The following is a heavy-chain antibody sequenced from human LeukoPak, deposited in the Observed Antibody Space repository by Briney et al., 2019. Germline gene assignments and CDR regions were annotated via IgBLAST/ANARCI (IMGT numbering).Heavy chain of an antibody. CDR2: ISGSSNTI. Sequence: GGSLRLSCAASGFNFNNYAMNWVLQAPGEGLEWVSFISGSSNTIYYADSVRGRFTISRDNAKKSVYLQMNSLRAEDTAVYFCARGLLVVGSKKGNPGNYWGPGTLVAVSS. D-gene: IGHD1-14*01. CDR1: GFNFNNYA. J-gene: IGHJ4*02. V-gene: IGHV3-48*04. CDR3: ARGLLVVGSKKGNPGNY.